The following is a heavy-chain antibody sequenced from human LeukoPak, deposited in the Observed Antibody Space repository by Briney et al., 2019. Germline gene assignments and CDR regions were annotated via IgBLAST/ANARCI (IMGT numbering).Heavy chain of an antibody. CDR1: GGSISSGDYY. CDR3: ARWSGYSGYLPDY. Sequence: PSETLSLTCTVSGGSISSGDYYWSWIRQPPGKGLEWIGYIYYSGSTYYNPSLKSRVTISVDTSKNQFSLKLSSVTAADTAVYYCARWSGYSGYLPDYWGQGTLVIVSS. D-gene: IGHD5-12*01. J-gene: IGHJ4*02. CDR2: IYYSGST. V-gene: IGHV4-30-4*08.